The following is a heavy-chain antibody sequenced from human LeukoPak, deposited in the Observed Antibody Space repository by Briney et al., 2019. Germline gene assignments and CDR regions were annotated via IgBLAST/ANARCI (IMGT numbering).Heavy chain of an antibody. D-gene: IGHD3-10*01. CDR3: ARENSMVRGVIGY. J-gene: IGHJ4*02. Sequence: SQTLSLTCTVSGGSISGYYWNWIRQPPGKGLEWIGYIYYSGSTNYNPSLKSRVTISVDTSKNQFSLKLSSVTAADTAVYYCARENSMVRGVIGYWGQGTLVTVSS. CDR2: IYYSGST. CDR1: GGSISGYY. V-gene: IGHV4-4*08.